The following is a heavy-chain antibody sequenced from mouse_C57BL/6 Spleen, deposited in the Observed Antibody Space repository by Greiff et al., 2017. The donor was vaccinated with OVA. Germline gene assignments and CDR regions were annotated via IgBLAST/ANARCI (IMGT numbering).Heavy chain of an antibody. D-gene: IGHD4-1*01. CDR2: IHPSDSDT. CDR1: GYTFTSYW. CDR3: AISLGRGYFDV. Sequence: VQLQQSGAELVKPGASVKVSCKASGYTFTSYWMHWVKQRPGQGLEWIGRIHPSDSDTNYNQKFKGKATLTVDKSSSTAYMQLSSLTSEDSAVYYCAISLGRGYFDVWGTGTTVTVSS. J-gene: IGHJ1*03. V-gene: IGHV1-74*01.